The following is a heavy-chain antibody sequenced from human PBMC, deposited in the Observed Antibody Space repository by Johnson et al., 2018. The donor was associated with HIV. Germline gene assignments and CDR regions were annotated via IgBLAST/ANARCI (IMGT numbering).Heavy chain of an antibody. CDR2: ITGSGDGT. D-gene: IGHD2-15*01. CDR1: GFTFNIYA. V-gene: IGHV3-23*04. CDR3: AKARSWPYPYDAFDV. J-gene: IGHJ3*01. Sequence: VQLVESGGGLLQPGGSLRLSCAAYGFTFNIYAMNWVRQATGKGLEWVSAITGSGDGTYYAEPVQGRFSISRDNSRNPLCLQMRSLSADDTALYYWAKARSWPYPYDAFDVWGQGTVVTVSS.